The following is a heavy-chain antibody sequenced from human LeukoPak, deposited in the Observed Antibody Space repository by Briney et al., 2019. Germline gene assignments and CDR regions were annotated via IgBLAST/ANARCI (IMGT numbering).Heavy chain of an antibody. Sequence: SETLSLTCTVSGGSISSSSHYWGWIRQPPGEGLEWIGSFYYSGSTYYNPSLKSRVTISVDTSKNQFSLNLTSVTAADTAVYFSARSLITTKVIKCWGHGTLVTVSS. V-gene: IGHV4-39*01. CDR2: FYYSGST. CDR3: ARSLITTKVIKC. CDR1: GGSISSSSHY. J-gene: IGHJ4*01. D-gene: IGHD3-22*01.